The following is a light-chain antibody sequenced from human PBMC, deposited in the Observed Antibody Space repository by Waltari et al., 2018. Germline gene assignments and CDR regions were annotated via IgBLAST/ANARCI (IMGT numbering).Light chain of an antibody. V-gene: IGLV2-23*02. Sequence: QSALTQPASVSGSPGQSITISCTGTSSDVRNFCLFSWYRHHPGKAPELIIYEVRKRPSGVSNRFSGSYSGNTASLTISGLQAEDEADYYCCSYESPNTWVFGGGTKLTVL. CDR2: EVR. CDR1: SSDVRNFCL. CDR3: CSYESPNTWV. J-gene: IGLJ2*01.